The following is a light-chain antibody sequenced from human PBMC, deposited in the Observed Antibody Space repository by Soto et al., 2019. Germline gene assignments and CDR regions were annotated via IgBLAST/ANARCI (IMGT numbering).Light chain of an antibody. J-gene: IGKJ1*01. CDR2: GAS. V-gene: IGKV3-15*01. Sequence: EIVMTQSPATLSVSPGERATLSCRASQSVSSNLAWYQQKPGQAPRLLIYGASTRAKGSPARFSGSGSGTEFTLTISSLQSEDFTVYYCQQYNNWTPWTFGQGTKVEIK. CDR3: QQYNNWTPWT. CDR1: QSVSSN.